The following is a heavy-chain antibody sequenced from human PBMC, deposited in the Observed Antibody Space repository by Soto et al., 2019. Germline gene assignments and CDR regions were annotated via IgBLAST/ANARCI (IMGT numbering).Heavy chain of an antibody. CDR3: ARDRGSHTTAAFDI. V-gene: IGHV1-69*13. J-gene: IGHJ3*02. D-gene: IGHD1-26*01. CDR1: GGTFSSYA. Sequence: SVKVSCKASGGTFSSYAISWVRQAPGQGLEWMGGIIPIFGTANYAQKFQGRVTITADESTSTAYMELSSLRSEDTAVYYCARDRGSHTTAAFDIWGQGTMVTVSS. CDR2: IIPIFGTA.